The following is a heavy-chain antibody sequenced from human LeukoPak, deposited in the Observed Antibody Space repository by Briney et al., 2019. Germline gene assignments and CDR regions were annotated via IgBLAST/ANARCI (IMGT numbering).Heavy chain of an antibody. V-gene: IGHV1-69*05. Sequence: SVKVSCKAPGGTFSSYAITWVRQAPGQGLEWMGRIIPIFGTANYAQKFQGRATITTDESTSTAYMELSSLRSEDTAVYYCARGSLPIVVLPAALDDWGQGTLVTVSS. CDR3: ARGSLPIVVLPAALDD. CDR1: GGTFSSYA. J-gene: IGHJ4*02. CDR2: IIPIFGTA. D-gene: IGHD2-2*01.